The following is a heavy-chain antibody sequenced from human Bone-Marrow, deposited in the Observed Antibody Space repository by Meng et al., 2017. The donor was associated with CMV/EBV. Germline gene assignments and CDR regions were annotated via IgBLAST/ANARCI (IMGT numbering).Heavy chain of an antibody. D-gene: IGHD2-2*01. CDR2: IYPGDSDT. J-gene: IGHJ6*02. CDR3: ARGGVKLGYCSSTSCRHGMDV. Sequence: KVSCKGSGYSFTSYWIGWVRQMPGKGLEWMGIIYPGDSDTRYSPSFQGQVTISADKSISTAYLQWSSLKASDTAVYYCARGGVKLGYCSSTSCRHGMDVWGQGTTVTVSS. V-gene: IGHV5-51*01. CDR1: GYSFTSYW.